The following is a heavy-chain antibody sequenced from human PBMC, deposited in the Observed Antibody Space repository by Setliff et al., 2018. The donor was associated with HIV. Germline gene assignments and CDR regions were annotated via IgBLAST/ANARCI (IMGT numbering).Heavy chain of an antibody. CDR1: GYTFTSYG. D-gene: IGHD3-16*02. CDR3: STLTFGGVIVIHDSFDI. J-gene: IGHJ3*02. Sequence: ASVKVSCKASGYTFTSYGISWVRQAPGQGLEWMGWISGYNGNTKYVQKFQGRVTMTTDTSTSIVYMELRTLRSDDTAVYYCSTLTFGGVIVIHDSFDIWGQGTMVTVS. V-gene: IGHV1-18*01. CDR2: ISGYNGNT.